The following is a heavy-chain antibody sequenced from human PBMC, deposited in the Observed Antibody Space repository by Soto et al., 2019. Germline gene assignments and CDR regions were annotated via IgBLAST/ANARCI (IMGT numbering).Heavy chain of an antibody. CDR1: GFSFSSHS. D-gene: IGHD7-27*01. CDR2: ISSSSSTI. Sequence: GALRLSCAASGFSFSSHSMNWVRQAPGKGLEWVSYISSSSSTIYYADSAKGRFTISRDNSKNSLYLQMNSLRDEDTAVYYCAKELTGNFDYWGQGTLVTVSS. J-gene: IGHJ4*02. V-gene: IGHV3-48*02. CDR3: AKELTGNFDY.